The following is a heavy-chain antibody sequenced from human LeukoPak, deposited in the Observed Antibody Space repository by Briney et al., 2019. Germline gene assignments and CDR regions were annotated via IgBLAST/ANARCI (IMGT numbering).Heavy chain of an antibody. CDR3: ASLDTAKQPLANH. CDR2: IREERGQE. CDR1: GLTVSNHW. D-gene: IGHD5-18*01. J-gene: IGHJ5*02. V-gene: IGHV3-7*03. Sequence: GGSLRLSCVASGLTVSNHWMSWVRQAPGRGLEWVANIREERGQEYYVDSVKGRFTISKNSAKNSLYLQMNTLRVEDTTMYYCASLDTAKQPLANHWGQGTLVTVSS.